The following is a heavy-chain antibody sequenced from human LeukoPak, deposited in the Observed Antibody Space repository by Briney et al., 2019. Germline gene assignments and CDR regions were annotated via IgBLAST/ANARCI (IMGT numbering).Heavy chain of an antibody. V-gene: IGHV1-46*01. CDR2: INPSGGST. D-gene: IGHD3-22*01. Sequence: ASVKVSCKASGYTFTSYYMHWVRQAPGQGLEWMGIINPSGGSTSYAQKFQGRVTITRDTSANTAYMELSSLRSEDMAVYYCAREYYYDSTGYVFDPWGQGTLVTVSS. CDR1: GYTFTSYY. CDR3: AREYYYDSTGYVFDP. J-gene: IGHJ5*02.